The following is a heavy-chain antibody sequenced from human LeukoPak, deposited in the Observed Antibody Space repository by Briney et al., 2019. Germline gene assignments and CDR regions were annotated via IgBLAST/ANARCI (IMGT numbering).Heavy chain of an antibody. CDR3: ATRPPYCSSTSCYQYDY. CDR1: GGTFSSSA. Sequence: ASVKVSCKASGGTFSSSAISWVRQAAGQGLEWMGGIIPIFGTANYAQKFQGRVTITTDESTSTAYMELSSLRSDDTAVYYCATRPPYCSSTSCYQYDYWGQGTLVTVSP. CDR2: IIPIFGTA. J-gene: IGHJ4*02. D-gene: IGHD2-2*01. V-gene: IGHV1-69*05.